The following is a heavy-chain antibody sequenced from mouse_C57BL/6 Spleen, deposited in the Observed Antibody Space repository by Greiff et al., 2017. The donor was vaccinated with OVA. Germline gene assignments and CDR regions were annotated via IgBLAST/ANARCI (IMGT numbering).Heavy chain of an antibody. CDR3: AREYSNYEY. CDR2: IDPSDSYT. Sequence: QVQLQQPGAELVKPGASVKLSCKASGYTFTSYWMQWVNQRPGQGLEWIGEIDPSDSYTNYNQKFKGKATLTVDTSSSTAYMQLSSLTSEDSAVYYCAREYSNYEYWGQGTTLTVSS. CDR1: GYTFTSYW. J-gene: IGHJ2*01. D-gene: IGHD2-5*01. V-gene: IGHV1-50*01.